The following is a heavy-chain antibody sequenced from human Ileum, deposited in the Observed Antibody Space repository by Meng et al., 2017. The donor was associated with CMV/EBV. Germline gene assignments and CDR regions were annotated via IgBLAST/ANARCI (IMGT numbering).Heavy chain of an antibody. Sequence: GESLKISCAASGFTFSSYWMHWVRQAPGKGLVWVSRINSDGSSTSYADSVKGRFTISRDNAKNTLYLQMNSLRAEDTAVYYCAREGGGTIAPRDLAYWGQGTLVTVSS. CDR1: GFTFSSYW. J-gene: IGHJ4*02. D-gene: IGHD6-6*01. CDR3: AREGGGTIAPRDLAY. V-gene: IGHV3-74*01. CDR2: INSDGSST.